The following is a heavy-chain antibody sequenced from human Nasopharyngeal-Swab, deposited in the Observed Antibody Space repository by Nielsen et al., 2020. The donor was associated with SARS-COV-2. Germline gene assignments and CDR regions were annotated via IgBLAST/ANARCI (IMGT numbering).Heavy chain of an antibody. Sequence: GSLRLSCIVSGGSVSRGSHYWSWIRQPPGKGLEWIGYIFYTGNPNYNPSLESRVTMPIDTSRNQFSLSLNSVPAADTAVYYCARDRGDLRKYYFDSWGQGTQITVSA. V-gene: IGHV4-61*01. CDR2: IFYTGNP. CDR1: GGSVSRGSHY. D-gene: IGHD3-10*01. CDR3: ARDRGDLRKYYFDS. J-gene: IGHJ4*02.